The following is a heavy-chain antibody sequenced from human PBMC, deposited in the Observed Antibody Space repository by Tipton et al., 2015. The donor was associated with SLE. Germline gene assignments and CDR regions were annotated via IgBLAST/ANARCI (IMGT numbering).Heavy chain of an antibody. CDR3: AKGSEMATKSPLDY. Sequence: VQLVQSGGVVVQPGGSLRLSCAASGFTFDDYTMHWVRQAPGKGLEWVSLISWDGGSTYYADSVKGRFTISRDNSENSLYLQMNSLRTEDTALYYCAKGSEMATKSPLDYWGQGTLVTVSS. CDR2: ISWDGGST. D-gene: IGHD5-24*01. J-gene: IGHJ4*02. CDR1: GFTFDDYT. V-gene: IGHV3-43*01.